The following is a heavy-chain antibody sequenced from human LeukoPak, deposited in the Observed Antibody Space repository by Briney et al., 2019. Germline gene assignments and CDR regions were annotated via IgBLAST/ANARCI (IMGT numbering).Heavy chain of an antibody. V-gene: IGHV3-48*04. Sequence: GGALRLSCAASLFTFSSYSMNSVRQAPGKGGEGVSYISSSSSTIYYADSVKGRFTISRDNAKNSLYLQMNSLRAEDTAVYYCARVLELDYWGQGPLVTVSS. CDR1: LFTFSSYS. D-gene: IGHD3-3*01. J-gene: IGHJ4*02. CDR2: ISSSSSTI. CDR3: ARVLELDY.